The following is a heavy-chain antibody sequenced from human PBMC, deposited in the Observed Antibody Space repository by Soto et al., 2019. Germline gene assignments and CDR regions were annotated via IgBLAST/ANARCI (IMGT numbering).Heavy chain of an antibody. V-gene: IGHV4-34*01. CDR1: GGSFSPYF. CDR2: ISHSGST. Sequence: ASETLSLTCTVYGGSFSPYFWSWIRQPPGKGLEWIGEISHSGSTNYNPSLTRRATLSVDTSKNQVSLKLTSVTAADTAVYYCARLASGWQYYYFDFWGRGTTVTVSS. CDR3: ARLASGWQYYYFDF. D-gene: IGHD6-19*01. J-gene: IGHJ2*01.